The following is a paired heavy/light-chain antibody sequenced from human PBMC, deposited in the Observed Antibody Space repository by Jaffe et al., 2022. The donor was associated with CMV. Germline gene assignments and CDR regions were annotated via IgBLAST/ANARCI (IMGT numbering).Heavy chain of an antibody. CDR3: ARVPRERYCSGGSCYSGIYYNWFDP. D-gene: IGHD2-15*01. Sequence: QLQLQESGPGLVKPSETLSLTCTVSGGSISSSSYYWGWIRQPPGKGLEWIGSIYYSGSTYYNPSLKSRVTISVDTSKNQFSLKLSSVTAADTAVYYCARVPRERYCSGGSCYSGIYYNWFDPWGQGTLVTVSS. V-gene: IGHV4-39*01. CDR2: IYYSGST. CDR1: GGSISSSSYY. J-gene: IGHJ5*02.
Light chain of an antibody. CDR3: CSYAGSSTCV. Sequence: QSALTQPASVSGSPGQSITISCTGTSSDVGSYNLVSWYQQHPGKAPKLMIYEVSKRPSGVSNRFSGSKSGNTASLTISGLQAEDEADYYCCSYAGSSTCVFGGGTKLTVL. CDR2: EVS. J-gene: IGLJ2*01. CDR1: SSDVGSYNL. V-gene: IGLV2-23*02.